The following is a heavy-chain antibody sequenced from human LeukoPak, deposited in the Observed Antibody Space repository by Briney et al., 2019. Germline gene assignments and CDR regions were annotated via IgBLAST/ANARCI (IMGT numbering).Heavy chain of an antibody. CDR3: AKDGKKYGSTWDFDY. CDR2: ISGGGGST. J-gene: IGHJ4*02. CDR1: GFTFSSYA. Sequence: PGGSLRLSCAASGFTFSSYAMIWVRQAPGKGLEWVSGISGGGGSTYYADSVKGRFTISRVNSKNTLYLQMNGLRAEDTAVYYCAKDGKKYGSTWDFDYWGQGTLVTVSS. D-gene: IGHD6-13*01. V-gene: IGHV3-23*01.